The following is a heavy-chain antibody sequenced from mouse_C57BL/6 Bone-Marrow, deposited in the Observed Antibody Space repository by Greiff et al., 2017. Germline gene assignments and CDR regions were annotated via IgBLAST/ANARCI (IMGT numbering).Heavy chain of an antibody. J-gene: IGHJ4*01. CDR1: GYTFTDYY. CDR2: IYPGSGNT. D-gene: IGHD2-2*01. Sequence: VKLMESGAELVRPGASVKLSCKASGYTFTDYYINWVKQRPGQGLEWIARIYPGSGNTYYNEKFKGKATLTAEKSSSTAYMQLSSLTSEDSAVYFCARGKGYDEGAMDYWGQGTSVTVSS. CDR3: ARGKGYDEGAMDY. V-gene: IGHV1-76*01.